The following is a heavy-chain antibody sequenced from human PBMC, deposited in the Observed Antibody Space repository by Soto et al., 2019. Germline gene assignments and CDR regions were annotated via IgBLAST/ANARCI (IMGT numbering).Heavy chain of an antibody. D-gene: IGHD2-15*01. V-gene: IGHV3-23*01. CDR2: ISGSGGST. Sequence: GGSLRLSCAASGFTFSSYAMSWVRQAPGEGLEWVSAISGSGGSTYYADSVKGRFTISRDNSKNTLYLQMNSLRAEDTAVYYCAKDLGYCSGGSCSGYFDYWGQGTLVTVSS. J-gene: IGHJ4*02. CDR1: GFTFSSYA. CDR3: AKDLGYCSGGSCSGYFDY.